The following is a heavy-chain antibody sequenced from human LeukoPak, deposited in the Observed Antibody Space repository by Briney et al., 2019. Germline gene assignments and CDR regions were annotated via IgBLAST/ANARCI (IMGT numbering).Heavy chain of an antibody. CDR3: ARDPGIGGSSDY. CDR2: ISAYNGDT. J-gene: IGHJ4*02. Sequence: ASVKVSCKTSGYSFTTYGVTWVRQAPRQGLEWMGWISAYNGDTNYAQKLQGRVTMTTDTSTSTAYMELRSLRSDDTAVYYCARDPGIGGSSDYWGQGTLVTVSS. D-gene: IGHD1-26*01. V-gene: IGHV1-18*01. CDR1: GYSFTTYG.